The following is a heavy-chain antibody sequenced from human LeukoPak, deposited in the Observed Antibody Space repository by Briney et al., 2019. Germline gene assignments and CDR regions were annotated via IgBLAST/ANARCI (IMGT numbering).Heavy chain of an antibody. CDR3: ARGYYYDSSGPDDY. CDR2: ISGSGGST. D-gene: IGHD3-22*01. J-gene: IGHJ4*02. V-gene: IGHV3-23*01. CDR1: GFTVSSNY. Sequence: GGSLRLSCAASGFTVSSNYMSWVRQAPGKGLEWVSAISGSGGSTYYADSVKGRFTISRDNSKNTLYLQMNSLRAEDTAVYYCARGYYYDSSGPDDYWGQGTLVTVSS.